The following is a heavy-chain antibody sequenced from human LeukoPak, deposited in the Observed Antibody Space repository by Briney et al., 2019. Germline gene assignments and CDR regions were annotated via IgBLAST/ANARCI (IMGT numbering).Heavy chain of an antibody. CDR1: GLTFSSYA. Sequence: GGSLTLSRAASGLTFSSYAMSWVCDGPGEGLEWVSAISGSGGSTYYADSVKCRFTISRDNSKNPLYLQMNSLRAEDTAVYYCAKVLLYTVATDWGQGTLVTVSS. CDR2: ISGSGGST. CDR3: AKVLLYTVATD. J-gene: IGHJ4*02. V-gene: IGHV3-23*01. D-gene: IGHD4-23*01.